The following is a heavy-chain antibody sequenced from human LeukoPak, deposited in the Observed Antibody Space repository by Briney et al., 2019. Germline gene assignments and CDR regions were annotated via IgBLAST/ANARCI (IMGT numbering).Heavy chain of an antibody. CDR2: INPNSGGT. D-gene: IGHD3-3*01. Sequence: ASVKVSCKASGYTFTGYYMRWVRQAPGQGLEWMGWINPNSGGTNYAQKFQGRVTVARDTSISTAYMELSRLRSDDTAVYYCARVNMYDFWSGYYTGMRKYFDYWGQGTLVTVSS. CDR3: ARVNMYDFWSGYYTGMRKYFDY. J-gene: IGHJ4*02. CDR1: GYTFTGYY. V-gene: IGHV1-2*02.